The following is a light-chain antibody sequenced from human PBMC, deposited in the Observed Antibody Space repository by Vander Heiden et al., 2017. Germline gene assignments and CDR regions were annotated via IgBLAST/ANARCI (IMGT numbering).Light chain of an antibody. Sequence: EIVLTQSPATLSSSPGERATLSCRASQTFSSSYLGWLQQRPGQPPRLLIFGTDRRATGIPDRFSGSGSETDFTLTISRLEPEDFAVYYCHQYGSTPWTFGQGTKVEMK. CDR1: QTFSSSY. CDR3: HQYGSTPWT. V-gene: IGKV3-20*01. CDR2: GTD. J-gene: IGKJ1*01.